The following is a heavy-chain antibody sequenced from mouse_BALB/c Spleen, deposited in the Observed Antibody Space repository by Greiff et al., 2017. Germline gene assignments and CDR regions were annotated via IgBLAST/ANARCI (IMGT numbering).Heavy chain of an antibody. CDR1: GFTFSSYA. CDR3: ARGTTVVDWYFDV. V-gene: IGHV5-6-5*01. D-gene: IGHD1-1*01. CDR2: ISSGGST. J-gene: IGHJ1*01. Sequence: EVQGVESGGGLVKPGGSLKLSCAASGFTFSSYAMSWVRQTPEKRLEWVASISSGGSTYYPDSVKGRFTISRDNARNILYLQMSSLRSEDTAMYYCARGTTVVDWYFDVWGAGTTVTVSS.